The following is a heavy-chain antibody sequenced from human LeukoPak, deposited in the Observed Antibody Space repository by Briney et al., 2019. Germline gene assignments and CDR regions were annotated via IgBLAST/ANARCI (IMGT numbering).Heavy chain of an antibody. D-gene: IGHD3-22*01. V-gene: IGHV4-39*07. Sequence: PSENLSLTCTVSGGSISSSSYYWGWIRQPPGKGLEWIGSIYYSGSTYYNPSLKSRVTISVDTSKNHFSLKLTSVTAADTAVYYCARDRISYYDRDAFDIWGQGTMLTVSS. J-gene: IGHJ3*02. CDR3: ARDRISYYDRDAFDI. CDR2: IYYSGST. CDR1: GGSISSSSYY.